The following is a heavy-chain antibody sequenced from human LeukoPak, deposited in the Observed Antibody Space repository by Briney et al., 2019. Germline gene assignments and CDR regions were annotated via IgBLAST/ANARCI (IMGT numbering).Heavy chain of an antibody. J-gene: IGHJ4*02. Sequence: PSETLSLTCAVSGGSISSSNWWSWIRQPPGKGLEWIGYIYYSGSTNYNPSLKSRVTISVDTSKNQFSLKLSSVTAADTAVYYCARDTSSFDYWGQGTLVTVSS. CDR3: ARDTSSFDY. CDR2: IYYSGST. CDR1: GGSISSSNW. V-gene: IGHV4-61*01.